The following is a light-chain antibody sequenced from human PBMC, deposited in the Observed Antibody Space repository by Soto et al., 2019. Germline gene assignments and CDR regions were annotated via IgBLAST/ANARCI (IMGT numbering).Light chain of an antibody. Sequence: EIVLTQSPGTLSLSPGERATLSCRASQSVRGNYLAWYQQKPGQAPRLLISGASSRASGIPDRFSGSGSGTDFTLTISRLEPEDFAVYCCQHYGFSLRTFGQGSKVEI. CDR3: QHYGFSLRT. CDR2: GAS. V-gene: IGKV3-20*01. J-gene: IGKJ1*01. CDR1: QSVRGNY.